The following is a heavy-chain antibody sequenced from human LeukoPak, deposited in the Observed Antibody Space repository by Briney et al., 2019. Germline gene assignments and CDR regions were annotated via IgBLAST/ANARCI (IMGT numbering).Heavy chain of an antibody. CDR2: VYTSGST. Sequence: SSQTLSLTCTVSGGSISSGSYYWSWIRQPAGKGLEWIGRVYTSGSTNYNPSLKSRVTISVDTSKNQFSLKLSSVTAADTAVYYCARDIAAAGTPLGGLYYFDYWGQGTLVTVSS. V-gene: IGHV4-61*02. J-gene: IGHJ4*02. CDR3: ARDIAAAGTPLGGLYYFDY. CDR1: GGSISSGSYY. D-gene: IGHD6-13*01.